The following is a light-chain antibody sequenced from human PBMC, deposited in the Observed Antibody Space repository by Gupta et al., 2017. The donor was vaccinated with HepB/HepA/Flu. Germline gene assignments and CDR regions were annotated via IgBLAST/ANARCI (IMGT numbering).Light chain of an antibody. CDR2: QDS. V-gene: IGLV3-1*01. Sequence: SYELSQPPSVSVSPGQTASITCSGDKLGDKYACWYQQKPGQSPVLVIYQDSKRPSGIPERFSGSNSGNTATLTISGTQAMDEADYYCQAWESSTSDVVFGGGTKLTVL. J-gene: IGLJ2*01. CDR3: QAWESSTSDVV. CDR1: KLGDKY.